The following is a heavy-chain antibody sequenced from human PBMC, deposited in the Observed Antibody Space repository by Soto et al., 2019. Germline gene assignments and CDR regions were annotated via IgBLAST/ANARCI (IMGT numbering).Heavy chain of an antibody. CDR1: GGSISNYY. Sequence: QVQLQESGPRLVKPSETLSLTCIVSGGSISNYYWSWIRQPPGEGLEGIGYIYYSGSTNYNPSLQRRVPISVDTSKTQFSLKLSSVTAAATAVYYCASAVSPATAPFDYWGQGTLVTVSS. J-gene: IGHJ4*02. CDR3: ASAVSPATAPFDY. CDR2: IYYSGST. V-gene: IGHV4-59*01. D-gene: IGHD2-2*01.